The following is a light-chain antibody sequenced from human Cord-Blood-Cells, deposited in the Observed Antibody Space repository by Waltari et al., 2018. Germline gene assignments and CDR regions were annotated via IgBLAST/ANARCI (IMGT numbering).Light chain of an antibody. J-gene: IGLJ2*01. CDR2: SNN. Sequence: QSVLTQPPSASGTPGQRVTTSCSGSSSNIERNTVNWYQQLPGTAPKLLIYSNNQRPSGVPDRFSGSKSGTSASLAISGLQSEDEADYYCAAWDDSLNGVVFGGGTKLTVL. CDR1: SSNIERNT. V-gene: IGLV1-44*01. CDR3: AAWDDSLNGVV.